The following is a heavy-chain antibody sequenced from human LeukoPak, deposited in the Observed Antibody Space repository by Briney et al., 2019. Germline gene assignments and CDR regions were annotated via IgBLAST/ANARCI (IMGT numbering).Heavy chain of an antibody. CDR1: GYTFSSYC. D-gene: IGHD6-6*01. CDR3: VREYTSSSGRAFDY. Sequence: GGSLRLSCAASGYTFSSYCYHWFSQAPGKELVWVSRINSGGNITTYADSVKGRFTISRDKAKNTLYLQMTSLTAEDTAVYYCVREYTSSSGRAFDYWGQGTLVTVSS. V-gene: IGHV3-74*01. CDR2: INSGGNIT. J-gene: IGHJ4*02.